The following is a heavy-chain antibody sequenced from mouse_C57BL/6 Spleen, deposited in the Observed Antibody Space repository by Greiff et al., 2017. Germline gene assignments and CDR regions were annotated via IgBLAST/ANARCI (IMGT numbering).Heavy chain of an antibody. CDR2: ISSGGDYI. V-gene: IGHV5-9-1*02. J-gene: IGHJ1*03. Sequence: EVQRVESGEGLVKPGGSLKLSCAASGFTFSSYAMSWVRQTPEKRLEWVAYISSGGDYIYYADTVKGRFTISRDNARNTLYLQMSSLKSEDTAMYYCTRDRHYGSSYDWYFDVWGTGTTVTVSS. D-gene: IGHD1-1*01. CDR1: GFTFSSYA. CDR3: TRDRHYGSSYDWYFDV.